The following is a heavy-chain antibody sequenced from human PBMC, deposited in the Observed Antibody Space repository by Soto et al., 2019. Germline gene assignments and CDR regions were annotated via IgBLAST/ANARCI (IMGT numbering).Heavy chain of an antibody. D-gene: IGHD6-13*01. CDR2: ISYDGSNK. J-gene: IGHJ6*02. V-gene: IGHV3-30*03. Sequence: PGGSLRLSCAASGFTFSSYGMHWVRQAPGKGLEWVAVISYDGSNKYYADSVKGRFTISRDNSKNTLYLQMNSLRAEDTAVYYCARVGAAYITPSDYYYGMDVWGQGTTVTVSS. CDR1: GFTFSSYG. CDR3: ARVGAAYITPSDYYYGMDV.